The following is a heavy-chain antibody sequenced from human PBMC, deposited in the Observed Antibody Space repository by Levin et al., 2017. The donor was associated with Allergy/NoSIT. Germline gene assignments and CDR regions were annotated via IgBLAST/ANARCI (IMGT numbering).Heavy chain of an antibody. J-gene: IGHJ4*02. Sequence: GESLKISCKASGYNFTTYWIGWVRQMPGKGLEWMGIIYPGTSETGYSPSFQGQVTISVDKSVDIAYLQWSSLKASDTAIYYCTRLGAWTGGDYWGQGTLVTVSS. CDR2: IYPGTSET. V-gene: IGHV5-51*01. CDR1: GYNFTTYW. CDR3: TRLGAWTGGDY. D-gene: IGHD1-1*01.